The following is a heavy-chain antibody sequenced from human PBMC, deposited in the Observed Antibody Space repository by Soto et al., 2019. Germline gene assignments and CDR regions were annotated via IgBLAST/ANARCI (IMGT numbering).Heavy chain of an antibody. CDR1: GGSISSYC. CDR2: IYYSGST. J-gene: IGHJ6*03. Sequence: QVQLQESGPGLVKPSETLSLTCTVSGGSISSYCWSWIRQPPGKGLEWIGYIYYSGSTNYNPSLRSRVTTSVDTSKNQFSLKLSSVTAADTAVYYCARRRWDADYYYYYMDVWGKGTTVTVSS. V-gene: IGHV4-59*08. D-gene: IGHD1-26*01. CDR3: ARRRWDADYYYYYMDV.